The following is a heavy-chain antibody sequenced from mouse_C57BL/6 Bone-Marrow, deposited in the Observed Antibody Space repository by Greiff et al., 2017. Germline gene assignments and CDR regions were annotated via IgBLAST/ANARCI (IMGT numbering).Heavy chain of an antibody. CDR1: GYTFTSYW. CDR2: IDPKSGGT. CDR3: ARVSYYSNYGYAMDY. V-gene: IGHV1-72*01. Sequence: VQLQQSGAELVKPGASVKLSCKASGYTFTSYWMPWVKQRPGRGLEWIGRIDPKSGGTKYNEKFKSKATLTVDKPSSTAYMQLSSLTSEDSAVYDCARVSYYSNYGYAMDYWGQGTSVTVSS. D-gene: IGHD2-5*01. J-gene: IGHJ4*01.